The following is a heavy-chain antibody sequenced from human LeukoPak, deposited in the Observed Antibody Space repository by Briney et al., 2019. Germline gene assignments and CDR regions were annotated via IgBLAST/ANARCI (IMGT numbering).Heavy chain of an antibody. Sequence: GGSLRLSCAASGFTFNDYGMSWVRHAPGKGLESVSGINWNGGRTVYADSMKGRFIISRDNAKNSLYLQVNSLRAEDTALYYCARNFGGGDSSGPYYWGQGTLVTVSS. CDR2: INWNGGRT. V-gene: IGHV3-20*04. CDR1: GFTFNDYG. J-gene: IGHJ4*02. D-gene: IGHD3-22*01. CDR3: ARNFGGGDSSGPYY.